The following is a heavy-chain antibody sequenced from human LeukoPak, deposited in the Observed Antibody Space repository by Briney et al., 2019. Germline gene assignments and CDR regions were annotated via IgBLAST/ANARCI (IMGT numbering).Heavy chain of an antibody. D-gene: IGHD5-24*01. CDR1: GFAFSNYN. J-gene: IGHJ4*02. CDR3: ARWGNNDFDY. Sequence: PGGSLRLSCAASGFAFSNYNMNWVRQAPGKGLEWVSYISSSSHSIYYADSVKGRFTISRDNAKNSLYLQLNSLRAEDAAVYYCARWGNNDFDYWGQGTLVTVSS. CDR2: ISSSSHSI. V-gene: IGHV3-21*05.